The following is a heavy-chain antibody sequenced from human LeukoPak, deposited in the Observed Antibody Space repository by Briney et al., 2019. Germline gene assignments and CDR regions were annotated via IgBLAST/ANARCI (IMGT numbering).Heavy chain of an antibody. V-gene: IGHV4-4*02. Sequence: SGTLSLTCAVSGGSTSGSSWWSWVRQPPGKGLEWIGEIYHSGNTNYNPSLKSRVTISVDKSTNQFSLKLSSVTAADTAVYYCARNPGSDYPEWWGQGILVTVSS. CDR1: GGSTSGSSW. CDR3: ARNPGSDYPEW. D-gene: IGHD4-17*01. CDR2: IYHSGNT. J-gene: IGHJ4*02.